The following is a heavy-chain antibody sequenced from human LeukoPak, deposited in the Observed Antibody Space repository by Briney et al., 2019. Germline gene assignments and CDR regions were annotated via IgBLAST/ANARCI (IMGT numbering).Heavy chain of an antibody. V-gene: IGHV3-9*01. CDR3: AKAYCSSTSCYIGY. CDR2: ISWNSGSI. J-gene: IGHJ4*02. CDR1: GFTFDDYV. D-gene: IGHD2-2*01. Sequence: PGRSLRLSCAASGFTFDDYVMHWVRQAPGKGLEWVSGISWNSGSIGYADSVKGRFTISRDTAKNSLYLQMNSLRAEDTALYYCAKAYCSSTSCYIGYWGQGTLVTVSS.